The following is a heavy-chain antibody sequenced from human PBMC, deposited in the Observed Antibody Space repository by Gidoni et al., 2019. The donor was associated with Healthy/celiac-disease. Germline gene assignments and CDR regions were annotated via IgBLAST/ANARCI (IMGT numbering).Heavy chain of an antibody. D-gene: IGHD6-19*01. CDR1: GFTFSRYS. Sequence: EVQLVESGGGLVQPGGSLRLSCAASGFTFSRYSMNWVRPAPGKGLEWVSYISSSSSTIYYADSVKGRFTISRDNAKNSLYLQMNSLRAEDTAVYYCARDGDSSGWYDAFDIWGQGTMVTVSS. CDR2: ISSSSSTI. J-gene: IGHJ3*02. CDR3: ARDGDSSGWYDAFDI. V-gene: IGHV3-48*01.